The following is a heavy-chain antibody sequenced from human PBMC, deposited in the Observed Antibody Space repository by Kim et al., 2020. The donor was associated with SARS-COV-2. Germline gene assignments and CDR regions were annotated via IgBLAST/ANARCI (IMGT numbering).Heavy chain of an antibody. V-gene: IGHV3-23*01. CDR2: ISGSGGST. CDR3: AKGAPGNPNYYYGMDV. CDR1: GFTFSSYA. Sequence: GGSLRLSCAASGFTFSSYAMSWVRQAPGKGLEWVSAISGSGGSTYYADSVKGRFTISRDNSKNTLYLQMNSLRAEDTAVYYCAKGAPGNPNYYYGMDVWGQGTTVTVSS. J-gene: IGHJ6*02.